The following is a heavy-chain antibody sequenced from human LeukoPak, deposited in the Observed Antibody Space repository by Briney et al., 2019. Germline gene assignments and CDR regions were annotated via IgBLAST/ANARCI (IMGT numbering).Heavy chain of an antibody. Sequence: PSETLSLTCTVSGGSISSYYWSWIRQPPGKGLEWIGYIYYSGSTNYNPSLKSRVTISVDTSKNQFSLKLSSVTAADTAVYYCARDGGSSYGPFAYWGQGTLVTVSS. J-gene: IGHJ1*01. CDR2: IYYSGST. D-gene: IGHD5-18*01. CDR1: GGSISSYY. CDR3: ARDGGSSYGPFAY. V-gene: IGHV4-59*01.